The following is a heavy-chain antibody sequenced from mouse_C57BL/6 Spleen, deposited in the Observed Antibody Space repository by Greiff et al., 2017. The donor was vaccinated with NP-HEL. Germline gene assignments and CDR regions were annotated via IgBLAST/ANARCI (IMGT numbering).Heavy chain of an antibody. Sequence: QVQLKESGPGLVAPSQSLSITCTVSGFSLTSYGVHWVRQPPGKGLEWLVVIWSDGSTTYNSALKSRLSISKDNSKSQVFLKMNSLQTDDTAMYYCARHGLNWSYAMDYWGQGTSVTVSS. CDR1: GFSLTSYG. D-gene: IGHD4-1*01. V-gene: IGHV2-6-1*01. CDR3: ARHGLNWSYAMDY. J-gene: IGHJ4*01. CDR2: IWSDGST.